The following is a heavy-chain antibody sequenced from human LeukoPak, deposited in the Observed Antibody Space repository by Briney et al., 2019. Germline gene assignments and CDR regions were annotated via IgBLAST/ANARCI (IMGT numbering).Heavy chain of an antibody. J-gene: IGHJ5*02. V-gene: IGHV1-2*02. CDR2: INPNSGGT. CDR3: ARDLSGSQGNWFDP. CDR1: GYTFTGYY. D-gene: IGHD1-26*01. Sequence: ASVKVSCKASGYTFTGYYMHWVRQAPGQGLEWMGWINPNSGGTNYAQKFQGRVTMTRDTPISTAYMELSRLRSDDTAVYYCARDLSGSQGNWFDPWGQGTLVTVSS.